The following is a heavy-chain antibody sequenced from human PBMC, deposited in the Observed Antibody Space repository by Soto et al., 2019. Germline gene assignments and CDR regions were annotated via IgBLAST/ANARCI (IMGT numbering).Heavy chain of an antibody. CDR2: INSDGSST. V-gene: IGHV3-74*01. CDR3: ARDHSGSYYSSWYFDL. CDR1: GFTFSSYW. J-gene: IGHJ2*01. D-gene: IGHD1-26*01. Sequence: EVQLVESGGGLVQSGGSLRLSCAASGFTFSSYWMHWVRQAPGKGLVWVSRINSDGSSTSYADSVKGRFNISRDNAKNTLYLQMNSLRAEDTAVYYCARDHSGSYYSSWYFDLWGRGTLVTVSS.